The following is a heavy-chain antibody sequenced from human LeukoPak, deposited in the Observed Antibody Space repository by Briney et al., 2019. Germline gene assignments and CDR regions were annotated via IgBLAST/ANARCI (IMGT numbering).Heavy chain of an antibody. CDR1: GFTFSSYA. J-gene: IGHJ4*02. Sequence: GGSLRLSCAASGFTFSSYAMSWVRQAPGKGREWVSAHKGSRGSTYYADSVKGRFTISRDNSKNTLYVQMNSLRAEERAVYYCAKDPSDDPWFRERWGQGTLVTVSS. CDR3: AKDPSDDPWFRER. CDR2: HKGSRGST. V-gene: IGHV3-23*01. D-gene: IGHD3-10*01.